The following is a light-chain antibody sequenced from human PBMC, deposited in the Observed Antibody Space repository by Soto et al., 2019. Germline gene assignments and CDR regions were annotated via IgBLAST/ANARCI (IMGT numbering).Light chain of an antibody. CDR1: PSVSSSY. J-gene: IGKJ4*01. CDR2: DAS. Sequence: EIVLTQSPGTLSLSPGERVTLSCSSSPSVSSSYLAWYQQKPGQAPRLLIYDASSRDTGIPDRVSGGGSGTDVTLTISRLEPEDFAVYYCQQFSSYPLTFGGGTKVDIK. CDR3: QQFSSYPLT. V-gene: IGKV3-20*01.